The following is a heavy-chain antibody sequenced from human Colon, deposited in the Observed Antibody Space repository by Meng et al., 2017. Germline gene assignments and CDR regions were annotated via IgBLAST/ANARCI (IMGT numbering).Heavy chain of an antibody. CDR2: INWNGGST. CDR1: GFTFDDYG. Sequence: GESLKISCAASGFTFDDYGMSWVRQAPGKGLEWVSGINWNGGSTGYADSVKGRFTISRDNAKNSLYLQMNRLRAEDTALYYCARRYYKGYFDYWGQGTLVTVSS. D-gene: IGHD1-26*01. V-gene: IGHV3-20*04. CDR3: ARRYYKGYFDY. J-gene: IGHJ4*02.